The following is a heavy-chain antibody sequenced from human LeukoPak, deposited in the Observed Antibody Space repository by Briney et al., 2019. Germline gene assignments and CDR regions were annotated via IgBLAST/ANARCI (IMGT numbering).Heavy chain of an antibody. Sequence: SGGSLRLSCAASGFTFRSYDMYWVRQATGKGLEWVSAIGTIGDTYYPDSVKGRFTISRDDAKNSLYLQMNSLRVGDTAVYYCVRERRELPLYDALDVWGQGTMVTVSS. V-gene: IGHV3-13*01. CDR3: VRERRELPLYDALDV. CDR2: IGTIGDT. CDR1: GFTFRSYD. J-gene: IGHJ3*01. D-gene: IGHD3-3*01.